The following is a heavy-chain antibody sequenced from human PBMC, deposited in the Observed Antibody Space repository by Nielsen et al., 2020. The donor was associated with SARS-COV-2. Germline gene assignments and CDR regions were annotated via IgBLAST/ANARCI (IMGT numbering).Heavy chain of an antibody. Sequence: GGSLRLSCAASGFRFTSYSMNWVRQAPGKGLEWVASITMSGAYMYYADSVRGGFTVSRDNAENSLYLQMNSLRDEDTAVYYCARDQNGGAATSNWYFDLWGRGTLVIVSS. V-gene: IGHV3-21*06. CDR2: ITMSGAYM. D-gene: IGHD6-25*01. CDR3: ARDQNGGAATSNWYFDL. CDR1: GFRFTSYS. J-gene: IGHJ2*01.